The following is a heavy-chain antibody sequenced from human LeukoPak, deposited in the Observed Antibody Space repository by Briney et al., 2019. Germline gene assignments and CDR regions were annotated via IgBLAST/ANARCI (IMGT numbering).Heavy chain of an antibody. V-gene: IGHV3-74*01. CDR3: ARDNRGYDFDY. D-gene: IGHD5-12*01. J-gene: IGHJ4*02. CDR2: VNSDGRST. Sequence: GGSLRLSCAASGFTFSSYWMHWVRQAPGKGLVWVSRVNSDGRSTSYADSVKGRFTISRDNAKNTPYLQMHSLRAEDTALYYCARDNRGYDFDYWGQGTLVTVSS. CDR1: GFTFSSYW.